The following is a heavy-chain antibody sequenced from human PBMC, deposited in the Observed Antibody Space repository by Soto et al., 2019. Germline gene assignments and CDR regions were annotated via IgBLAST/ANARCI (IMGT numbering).Heavy chain of an antibody. J-gene: IGHJ5*02. CDR3: ARVRGAPEGPFDP. D-gene: IGHD1-26*01. CDR2: IYYSGST. Sequence: QVQLQESGPGLVKPSETLSLTCTVSGGSISSYYWSWIRQPPGKGLEWIGYIYYSGSTNYNPSLKSRVPISVDTSKNQFPLKLGSVTAADTAVYYGARVRGAPEGPFDPWGQGTLVTVSS. CDR1: GGSISSYY. V-gene: IGHV4-59*01.